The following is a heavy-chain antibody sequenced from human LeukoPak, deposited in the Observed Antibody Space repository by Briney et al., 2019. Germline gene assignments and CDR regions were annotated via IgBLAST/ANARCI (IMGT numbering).Heavy chain of an antibody. CDR1: GGSISRYY. CDR3: ARLDYYHFDY. CDR2: ISYSGST. D-gene: IGHD3-22*01. J-gene: IGHJ4*02. V-gene: IGHV4-59*01. Sequence: SETLSLTCTVSGGSISRYYWSWIRQPPGKGLEWIWYISYSGSTKYNPSLMSRVTISVDTSKNQFSLKLSSATAADTAVYYCARLDYYHFDYWGQGTVVTVSS.